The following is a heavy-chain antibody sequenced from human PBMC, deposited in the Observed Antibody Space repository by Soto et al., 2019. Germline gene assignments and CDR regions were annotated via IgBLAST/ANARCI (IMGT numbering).Heavy chain of an antibody. J-gene: IGHJ4*02. CDR2: INAGNGNT. Sequence: ASVKVSCKASGYTFTSYAMHWVRQAPGQRLEWMGWINAGNGNTKYSQKFQGRVTITRDTSASTAYMELSSLRSEDTAVYYCGRSPEVSCFDYWGQGTLVTVSS. D-gene: IGHD3-10*01. CDR3: GRSPEVSCFDY. V-gene: IGHV1-3*01. CDR1: GYTFTSYA.